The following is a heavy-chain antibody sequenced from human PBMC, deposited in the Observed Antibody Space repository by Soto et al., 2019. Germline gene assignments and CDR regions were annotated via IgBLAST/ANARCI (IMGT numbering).Heavy chain of an antibody. Sequence: SETLSLTCTVSGGSISSYYWSWIRQPPGKGLEWIGSIYYSGSTYYNPSLKSRVTISVGTSKNQFSLKLSSVTAADTAVYYCGRRRGGSYYPFDYGGQGTLVPVSS. CDR1: GGSISSYY. J-gene: IGHJ4*02. CDR2: IYYSGST. V-gene: IGHV4-59*08. D-gene: IGHD1-26*01. CDR3: GRRRGGSYYPFDY.